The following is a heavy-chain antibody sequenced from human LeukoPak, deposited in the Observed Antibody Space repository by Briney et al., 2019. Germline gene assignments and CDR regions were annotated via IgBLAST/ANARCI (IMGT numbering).Heavy chain of an antibody. V-gene: IGHV3-23*01. CDR2: ISGSGGST. Sequence: GASLRLSCAASGFTFSSYAMSWVRQAPGKGLEWVSAISGSGGSTCYADSVKGWFTISRDNSKNTLYLQMNSLRAEDTAVYYCAKGSGWYRIDVDYWGQGTLVTVSS. D-gene: IGHD6-19*01. CDR3: AKGSGWYRIDVDY. CDR1: GFTFSSYA. J-gene: IGHJ4*02.